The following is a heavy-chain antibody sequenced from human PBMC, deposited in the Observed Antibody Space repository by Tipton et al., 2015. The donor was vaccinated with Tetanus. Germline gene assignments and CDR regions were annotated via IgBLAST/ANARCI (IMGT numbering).Heavy chain of an antibody. D-gene: IGHD2-2*01. J-gene: IGHJ4*02. Sequence: TLSLTCTVSGGSISSSSYYWGWIRQPPGKGLEWIGSIYYRASTYYNPSLRSRVTISEDTSKNQFSLELSSVTAADTAVYYCAGGYCSSTGCYQFDHWGQGTLVTVSS. V-gene: IGHV4-39*01. CDR1: GGSISSSSYY. CDR2: IYYRAST. CDR3: AGGYCSSTGCYQFDH.